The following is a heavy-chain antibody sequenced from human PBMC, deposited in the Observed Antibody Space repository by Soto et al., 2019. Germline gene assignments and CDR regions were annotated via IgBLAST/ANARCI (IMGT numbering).Heavy chain of an antibody. Sequence: ASVKVSCKASGYTFSNFGLSWVRQAPGQGLELMGWISPYNGNTNYAQKLQGRLTMTTDTSTSTAYMELRSLRSDDTAVYYCARDRLGVSVTGGGFDSWGQGTLVTVSS. D-gene: IGHD2-8*01. CDR2: ISPYNGNT. V-gene: IGHV1-18*01. CDR1: GYTFSNFG. J-gene: IGHJ4*02. CDR3: ARDRLGVSVTGGGFDS.